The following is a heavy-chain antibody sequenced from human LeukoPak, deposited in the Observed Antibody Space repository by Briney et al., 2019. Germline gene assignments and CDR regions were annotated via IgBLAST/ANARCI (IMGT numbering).Heavy chain of an antibody. CDR2: IKSEIDGGAT. Sequence: GGSLRLSCAASGFTFSNTWMNWVRQAPGKGLEWVGRIKSEIDGGATDYAAPVQDRFTISRDDSQATLYLQMNSLKTEDTAVYYCTTGGSVIVAGTRAFDIWGQGTMVTVSS. J-gene: IGHJ3*02. D-gene: IGHD5-12*01. CDR1: GFTFSNTW. CDR3: TTGGSVIVAGTRAFDI. V-gene: IGHV3-15*07.